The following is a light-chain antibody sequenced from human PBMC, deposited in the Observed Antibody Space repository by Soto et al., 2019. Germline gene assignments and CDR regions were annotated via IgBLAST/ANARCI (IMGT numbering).Light chain of an antibody. CDR1: QTISTY. Sequence: DIQMTQSPYSLSASVGDTVTITCRASQTISTYLNWYQKKAGEASELLIYAASNLQSGVPLRFTGSGSGTDFTLTILSLQPEDFATYYCQQSYATPLTFGGGTKVEIK. CDR2: AAS. J-gene: IGKJ4*01. V-gene: IGKV1-39*01. CDR3: QQSYATPLT.